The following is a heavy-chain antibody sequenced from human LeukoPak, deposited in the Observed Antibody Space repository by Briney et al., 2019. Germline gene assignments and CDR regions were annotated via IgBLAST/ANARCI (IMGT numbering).Heavy chain of an antibody. J-gene: IGHJ4*02. Sequence: GSLRLSCAASGFTFSSYGMHWVRQAPGQGLEWMGRINPNSGGTNYAQKFQGRVTMTRDTSISTAYMELSRLRSDDTAVYYCARFELEPISGIYWGQGTLVTVSS. CDR3: ARFELEPISGIY. CDR2: INPNSGGT. V-gene: IGHV1-2*06. D-gene: IGHD1-1*01. CDR1: GFTFSSYG.